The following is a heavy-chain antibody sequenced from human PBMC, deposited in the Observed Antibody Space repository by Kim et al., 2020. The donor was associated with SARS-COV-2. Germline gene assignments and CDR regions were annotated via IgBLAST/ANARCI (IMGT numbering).Heavy chain of an antibody. CDR2: IRSKANSYAT. J-gene: IGHJ6*02. V-gene: IGHV3-73*01. Sequence: GGSLRLSCAASGFTFSGSAMHWVRQASGKGLEWVGRIRSKANSYATAYAASVKGRFTISRDDSKNTAYLQMNSLKTEDTAVYYCTRHHPLIGMDVWGQGTTVTVSS. CDR3: TRHHPLIGMDV. CDR1: GFTFSGSA. D-gene: IGHD2-15*01.